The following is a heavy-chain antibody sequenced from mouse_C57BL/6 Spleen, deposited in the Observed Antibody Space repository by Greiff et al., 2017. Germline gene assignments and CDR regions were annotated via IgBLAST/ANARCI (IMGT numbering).Heavy chain of an antibody. V-gene: IGHV1-20*01. CDR1: GYSFTGYF. J-gene: IGHJ4*01. D-gene: IGHD1-1*01. CDR2: INPYNGDT. CDR3: VLHPHYYGSSYGYAMDY. Sequence: VQLQQSGPELVKPGDSVKISCKASGYSFTGYFMNWVMQSHGKSLEWIGRINPYNGDTFYNQKFKGKATLTVDKSSSTAHMELRSRTSEDSAVYYCVLHPHYYGSSYGYAMDYWGQGTSVTVSS.